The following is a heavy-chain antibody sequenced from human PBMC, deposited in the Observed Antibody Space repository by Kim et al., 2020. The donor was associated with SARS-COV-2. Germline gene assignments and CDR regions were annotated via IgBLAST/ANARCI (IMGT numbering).Heavy chain of an antibody. Sequence: DSVKGRFTISRDNSKNTLYLQMNSLRAEDTAVYYCAKDYTGNAGLDAFDIWGQGTMVTVSS. CDR3: AKDYTGNAGLDAFDI. J-gene: IGHJ3*02. D-gene: IGHD3-10*01. V-gene: IGHV3-30*02.